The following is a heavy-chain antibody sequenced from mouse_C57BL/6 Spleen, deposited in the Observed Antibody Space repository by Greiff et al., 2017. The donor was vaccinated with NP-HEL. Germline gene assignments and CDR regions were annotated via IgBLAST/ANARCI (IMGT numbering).Heavy chain of an antibody. Sequence: EVMLVESGGGLVKPGGSLKLSCAASGFTFSSYAMSWVRQTPEKRLEWVATISDGGSYTYYPDNVKGRFTISRDNAKNNLYLQMSHLKSEDTAMYYCARAPAYWGQGTLVTVSA. V-gene: IGHV5-4*03. CDR2: ISDGGSYT. CDR1: GFTFSSYA. J-gene: IGHJ3*01. CDR3: ARAPAY.